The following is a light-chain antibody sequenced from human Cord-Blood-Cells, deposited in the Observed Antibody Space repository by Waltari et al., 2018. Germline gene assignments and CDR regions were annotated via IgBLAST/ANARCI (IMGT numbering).Light chain of an antibody. CDR2: DAS. Sequence: IVLTQSPATLSLSPGERATISCRPSQSVSSYLAWYQQKPGQAPRLLIYDASNRATGIPARFSGSESGTDFTLTISSLEPEDFAVYYCQQRSNWPPVTFGQGTRLEIK. CDR3: QQRSNWPPVT. V-gene: IGKV3-11*01. J-gene: IGKJ5*01. CDR1: QSVSSY.